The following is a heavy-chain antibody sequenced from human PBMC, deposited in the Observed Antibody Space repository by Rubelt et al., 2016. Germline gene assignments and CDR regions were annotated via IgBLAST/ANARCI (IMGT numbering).Heavy chain of an antibody. J-gene: IGHJ4*02. D-gene: IGHD4-17*01. CDR2: INHSGST. CDR3: ARGSMTTVTHYFDY. CDR1: GGSFSGYY. V-gene: IGHV4-34*01. Sequence: QVQLQQWGAGLLKPSETLSLTCAVYGGSFSGYYWSWIRQPPGKGLEWIGEINHSGSTNYNPSLNVRVTISVDTSKNQFSLKLSSVTAADTAVYYCARGSMTTVTHYFDYWGQGTLVTVSS.